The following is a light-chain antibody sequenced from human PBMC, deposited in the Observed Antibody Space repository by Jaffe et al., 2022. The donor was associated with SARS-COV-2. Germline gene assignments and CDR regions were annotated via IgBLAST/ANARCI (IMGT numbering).Light chain of an antibody. Sequence: QSALTQPASVSGSPGQSITISCTGTSSDVGSYNLVSWYQQHPGKAPQLMIYEGSKRPSGDSNRFSGSKSGNTASLTISGLQAEDEADYYCSSYAGSSTWVFGGGTRLTVL. CDR3: SSYAGSSTWV. CDR1: SSDVGSYNL. V-gene: IGLV2-23*01. J-gene: IGLJ3*02. CDR2: EGS.